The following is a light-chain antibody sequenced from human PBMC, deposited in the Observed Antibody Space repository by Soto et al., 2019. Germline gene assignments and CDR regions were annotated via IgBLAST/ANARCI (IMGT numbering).Light chain of an antibody. CDR3: ASWDDNLRSHWV. J-gene: IGLJ2*01. CDR2: TDN. CDR1: TSTIGSNY. V-gene: IGLV1-47*02. Sequence: QLVLTQPPSASGTPGQRATISCSGDTSTIGSNYGYWYQHLPGTAPNLLIYTDNERPSGVPDRFSGSKSGTSASLAISGLRYEDEADYYCASWDDNLRSHWVFGGGTKLTVL.